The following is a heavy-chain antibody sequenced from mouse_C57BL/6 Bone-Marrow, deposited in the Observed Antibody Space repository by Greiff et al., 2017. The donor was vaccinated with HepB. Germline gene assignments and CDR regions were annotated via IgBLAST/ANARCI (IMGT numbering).Heavy chain of an antibody. V-gene: IGHV1-81*01. J-gene: IGHJ2*01. CDR1: GYTFTSYG. CDR2: IYPRSGNT. Sequence: QVQLQQSGAELARPGASVKLSCKASGYTFTSYGISWVKQRTGQGLEWIGEIYPRSGNTYYNEKFKGKATLTADKSSSTAYMELRSLTSEDSAVYFCASGLWLRRYYFDYWGQGTTLTVSS. CDR3: ASGLWLRRYYFDY. D-gene: IGHD2-2*01.